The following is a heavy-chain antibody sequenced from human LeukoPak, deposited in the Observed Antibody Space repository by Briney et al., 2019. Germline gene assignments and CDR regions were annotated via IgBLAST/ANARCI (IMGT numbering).Heavy chain of an antibody. CDR2: IYSGGST. CDR3: ARDQSSGGVDY. D-gene: IGHD3-10*01. Sequence: GGSLRLSCAASGFTVSSNHMDWVRQAPGEGLEWVSVIYSGGSTYNANSVKGRFTISRHNSKNTPYLQRNSLRAEDTAVYYCARDQSSGGVDYWGQGTLVTVSS. V-gene: IGHV3-53*04. CDR1: GFTVSSNH. J-gene: IGHJ4*02.